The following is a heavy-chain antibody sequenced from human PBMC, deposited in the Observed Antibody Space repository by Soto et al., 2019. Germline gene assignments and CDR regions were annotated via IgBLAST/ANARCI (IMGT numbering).Heavy chain of an antibody. CDR1: GFTFSSYA. CDR3: AKDRHITPSFDY. Sequence: PVGSLRLSCAASGFTFSSYAMSWVRQAPGKGLEWVSAISGSGGSTYYADSVKGRFTISRDNSKNTLYLQMNSLRAEDTAVYYCAKDRHITPSFDYLGQGTLVTRLL. D-gene: IGHD3-10*01. V-gene: IGHV3-23*01. J-gene: IGHJ4*02. CDR2: ISGSGGST.